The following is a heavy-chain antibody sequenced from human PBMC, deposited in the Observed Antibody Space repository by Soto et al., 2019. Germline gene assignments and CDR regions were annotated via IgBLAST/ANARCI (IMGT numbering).Heavy chain of an antibody. Sequence: TGGSLRLSCAASGFTFSTYEFNWVRQAPGRGLEWISYISVSGNIIKYADSVKGRFTISRDNAENSLHLHMSSLRVDDTAVYFCVRDTMRASAAASLDDWGQGTQVTVSS. V-gene: IGHV3-48*03. D-gene: IGHD6-13*01. CDR1: GFTFSTYE. CDR2: ISVSGNII. CDR3: VRDTMRASAAASLDD. J-gene: IGHJ4*02.